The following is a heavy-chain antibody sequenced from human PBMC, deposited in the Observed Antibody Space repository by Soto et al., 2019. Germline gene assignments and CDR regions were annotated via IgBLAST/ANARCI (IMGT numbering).Heavy chain of an antibody. D-gene: IGHD2-2*01. J-gene: IGHJ6*02. CDR1: GYTFASYA. Sequence: QVQLVQSGAEVKKPGASVKVSCRASGYTFASYAMHWVRQAPGQRLEWMGWINAGSGHTKYSQKFQGRVTITRDTSAITAYMELSSLRSEDTAVYYCARGSRPAAIEDYFGYDMDVWGQGTTVTVSS. CDR2: INAGSGHT. CDR3: ARGSRPAAIEDYFGYDMDV. V-gene: IGHV1-3*01.